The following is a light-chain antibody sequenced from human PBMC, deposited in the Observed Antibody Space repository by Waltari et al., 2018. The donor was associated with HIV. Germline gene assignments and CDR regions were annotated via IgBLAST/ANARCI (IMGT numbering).Light chain of an antibody. J-gene: IGKJ1*01. CDR2: KAS. CDR1: PAIDRW. V-gene: IGKV1-5*03. Sequence: DIQMTQIPSTMSASVGDRVTIACRASPAIDRWLAWYQKKPGKAPRLLMYKASTLQSGVPYRFSGSGSGTEFTLTIRSLQPDDFATYYCQQYNSYPRTFGQGTKVEIK. CDR3: QQYNSYPRT.